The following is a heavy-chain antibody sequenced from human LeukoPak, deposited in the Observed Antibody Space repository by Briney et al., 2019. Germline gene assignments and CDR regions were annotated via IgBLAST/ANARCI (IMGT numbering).Heavy chain of an antibody. V-gene: IGHV3-74*01. Sequence: PGGSLRLSCAASGLAFSAYKMHWVRQAPRKGLVWVSRISTDGYTTDYADFVQGRFTASRDNTKNTWSLEMNSLRAEDTAVYYCAKGVASSSWYLGDYWGRGTLVTVSS. J-gene: IGHJ4*02. D-gene: IGHD6-13*01. CDR3: AKGVASSSWYLGDY. CDR1: GLAFSAYK. CDR2: ISTDGYTT.